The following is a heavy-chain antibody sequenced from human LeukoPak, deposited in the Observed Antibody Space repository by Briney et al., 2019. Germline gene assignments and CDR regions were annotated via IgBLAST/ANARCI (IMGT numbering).Heavy chain of an antibody. CDR1: GGSIIGGGFS. CDR2: IYYSGST. V-gene: IGHV4-30-4*07. D-gene: IGHD6-13*01. J-gene: IGHJ5*02. CDR3: ARALGWYSSSPQYNWFDP. Sequence: PSQTLSLTCTVSGGSIIGGGFSWSWIRQPPGKGLEWIGYIYYSGSTYYNPSLKSRVFISVDTSKNQFSLKLTSVTAADTAVYYCARALGWYSSSPQYNWFDPWGQGTLVTVSS.